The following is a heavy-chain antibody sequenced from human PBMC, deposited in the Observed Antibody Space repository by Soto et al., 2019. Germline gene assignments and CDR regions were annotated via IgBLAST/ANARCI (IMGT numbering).Heavy chain of an antibody. CDR1: GYIFTNSW. CDR3: ERLQEAMPAAAGMDV. D-gene: IGHD2-2*01. J-gene: IGHJ6*02. CDR2: IYPGDSDT. V-gene: IGHV5-51*01. Sequence: PGESLKISCKGSGYIFTNSWIGWVRQMPGKGLEWMGIIYPGDSDTRYSPSFQGQVTISADKSITTAYLQWSSLTASDTAMYYCERLQEAMPAAAGMDVWGQGTAVTVSS.